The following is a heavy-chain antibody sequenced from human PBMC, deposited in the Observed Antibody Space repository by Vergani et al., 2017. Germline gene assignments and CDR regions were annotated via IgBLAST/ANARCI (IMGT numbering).Heavy chain of an antibody. V-gene: IGHV3-33*01. J-gene: IGHJ6*03. CDR2: IWYDGSNK. CDR3: ARGAGYCSSTSCPPTLRNYYYYMDV. D-gene: IGHD2-2*01. Sequence: QVQLVASGGGVVQPGRSLRLSCAASGFTFSTYGLHWVRQAPGKGLEWVAVIWYDGSNKYYADSVKGRFTVSRDNSKNTLYLQMNGLRAEDTAVYYCARGAGYCSSTSCPPTLRNYYYYMDVWGKGP. CDR1: GFTFSTYG.